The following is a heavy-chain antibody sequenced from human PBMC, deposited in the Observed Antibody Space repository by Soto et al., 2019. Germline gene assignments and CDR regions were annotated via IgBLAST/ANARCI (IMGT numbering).Heavy chain of an antibody. Sequence: EVQLVESGGGLVQPGGSLRLSCAASGFTFSSYEMNWVRQAPGKGLEWVSYISSSGSTIYYADSVKGRFTISSDNAKNSLYLQMNSLRDEDTAVYYCARRGYSGYDDAFDIWGQGTMVTVSS. CDR3: ARRGYSGYDDAFDI. CDR1: GFTFSSYE. D-gene: IGHD5-12*01. J-gene: IGHJ3*02. CDR2: ISSSGSTI. V-gene: IGHV3-48*03.